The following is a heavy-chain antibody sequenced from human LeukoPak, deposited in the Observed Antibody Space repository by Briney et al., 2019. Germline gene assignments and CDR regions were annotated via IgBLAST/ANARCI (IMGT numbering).Heavy chain of an antibody. D-gene: IGHD3-22*01. J-gene: IGHJ4*02. CDR2: IQFDESSK. CDR1: GFNFRTYG. CDR3: AKEDGTVVVSTFGD. V-gene: IGHV3-30*02. Sequence: GGSLRLSCAASGFNFRTYGMRWVRQAPGKWLEWVAFIQFDESSKNYADSVKGRFTISRDNSKNTVYLQVNSLRAEDTAVYYCAKEDGTVVVSTFGDWGQGTLVTVSS.